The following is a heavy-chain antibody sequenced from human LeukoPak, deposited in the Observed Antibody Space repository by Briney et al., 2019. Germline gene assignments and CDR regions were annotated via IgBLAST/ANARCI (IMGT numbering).Heavy chain of an antibody. D-gene: IGHD3-22*01. CDR3: ARESDRSGLYYFDY. CDR2: ISWNSGSI. V-gene: IGHV3-9*01. CDR1: GFIFNNYA. Sequence: GRSLRLSCAGSGFIFNNYAMHWVRQPPGKGLEWVSGISWNSGSIDYADSVKGRFTISRDNAKNSLYLQTNSLRAEDTAVYYCARESDRSGLYYFDYWGQGTLVTVSS. J-gene: IGHJ4*02.